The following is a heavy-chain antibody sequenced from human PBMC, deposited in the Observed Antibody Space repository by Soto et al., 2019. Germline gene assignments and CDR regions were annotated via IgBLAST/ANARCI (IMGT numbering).Heavy chain of an antibody. CDR1: GFSLSTSGVG. J-gene: IGHJ5*02. V-gene: IGHV2-5*02. CDR3: ARTHRDGYPKT. CDR2: IYWDDDK. D-gene: IGHD5-12*01. Sequence: QITLKESGPTLVKPTQTLTLTCTFSGFSLSTSGVGVGWIRQPPGKALEWLALIYWDDDKRYSPSLKSRLTITTDTSKNQVVLTMTNMDPVDTATYYCARTHRDGYPKTWGQGTLVTVSS.